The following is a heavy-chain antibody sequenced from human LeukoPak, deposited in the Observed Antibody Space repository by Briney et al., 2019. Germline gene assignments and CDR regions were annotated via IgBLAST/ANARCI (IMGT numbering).Heavy chain of an antibody. Sequence: TLSLTCTVSGGSISSGGYYWSWIRQHPGTGLEWIGYIYYSGSTYYNPSLKSRVTISVDTSKNQFSLKLSSVTAADTAVYYCAREPLYCSSTSCYTWGFDYWGQGTLVTVSS. CDR3: AREPLYCSSTSCYTWGFDY. CDR2: IYYSGST. J-gene: IGHJ4*02. V-gene: IGHV4-31*03. CDR1: GGSISSGGYY. D-gene: IGHD2-2*02.